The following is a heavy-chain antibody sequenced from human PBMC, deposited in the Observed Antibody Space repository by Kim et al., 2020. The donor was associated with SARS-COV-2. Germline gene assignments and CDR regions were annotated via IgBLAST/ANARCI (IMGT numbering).Heavy chain of an antibody. CDR3: ARPYYDSSGYPVSAYFDY. V-gene: IGHV4-39*01. J-gene: IGHJ4*02. CDR1: GGSISSSTYY. CDR2: IYYSGSS. D-gene: IGHD3-22*01. Sequence: SETLSLTCTVSGGSISSSTYYWGWIRQPPGKGLEWIGTIYYSGSSYYNPSLKSRVTISVDTSKNQFSLKLSSVTAADTAVYYCARPYYDSSGYPVSAYFDYWGQGTLVTVSS.